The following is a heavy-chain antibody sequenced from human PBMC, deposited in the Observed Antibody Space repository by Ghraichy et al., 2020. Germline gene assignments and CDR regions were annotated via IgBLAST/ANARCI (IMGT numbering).Heavy chain of an antibody. D-gene: IGHD4-11*01. V-gene: IGHV3-15*07. CDR1: GFTFNKAW. Sequence: GGSLRLSCAASGFTFNKAWMNWVRQAPGKGLEWVGRIISKIDGGTADYAAPVKGRFTISRDDSRNTLYLQMNTVKTEDTAVYYCTTGNPSVTNDAFDIWGQGTMVTVSS. CDR3: TTGNPSVTNDAFDI. CDR2: IISKIDGGTA. J-gene: IGHJ3*02.